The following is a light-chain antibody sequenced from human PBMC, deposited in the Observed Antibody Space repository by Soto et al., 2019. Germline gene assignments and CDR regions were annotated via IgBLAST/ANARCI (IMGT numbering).Light chain of an antibody. CDR2: DVS. V-gene: IGLV2-14*01. J-gene: IGLJ2*01. Sequence: SALTQPASVSGSPGQSITISCTGTSSDVGGYNYVSWYQQHPGKAPKLMIYDVSNRPSGVSNRFSGSKSGNTASLTISGLQPEDEADYYCSSYTSRSTLVVFGGGTKLTVL. CDR3: SSYTSRSTLVV. CDR1: SSDVGGYNY.